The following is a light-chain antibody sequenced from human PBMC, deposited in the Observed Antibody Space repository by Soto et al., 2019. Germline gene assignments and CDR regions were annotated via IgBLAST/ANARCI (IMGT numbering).Light chain of an antibody. CDR2: GAS. J-gene: IGKJ4*01. CDR3: QQAGNSPLT. V-gene: IGKV3-20*01. CDR1: PGGRRLY. Sequence: EIVLTQSPGTLSLSPGERVTLSCRASPGGRRLYLAWYQQKPGQAPRLLIYGASSRATGIPDRFSGSGSGTDFTLTISRLEPEDFAVYYCQQAGNSPLTFGGGTKGEIK.